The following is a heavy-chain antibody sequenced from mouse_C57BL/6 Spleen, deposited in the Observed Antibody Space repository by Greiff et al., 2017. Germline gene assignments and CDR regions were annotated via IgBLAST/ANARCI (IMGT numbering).Heavy chain of an antibody. J-gene: IGHJ4*01. V-gene: IGHV10-1*01. CDR3: VRHEDYDDAMDY. Sequence: GGGLVQPKGSLKLSCAASGFSFNTYAMNWVRQAPGKGLEWVARIRSKSNNYATYYADSVKDRFTISRDDSESMLYLQMNNLKTEDTAMYYCVRHEDYDDAMDYWGQGTSVTVSS. D-gene: IGHD2-4*01. CDR2: IRSKSNNYAT. CDR1: GFSFNTYA.